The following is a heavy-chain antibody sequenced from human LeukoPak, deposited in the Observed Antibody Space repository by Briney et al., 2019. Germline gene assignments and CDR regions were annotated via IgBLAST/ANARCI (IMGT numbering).Heavy chain of an antibody. Sequence: GGSLRLSCAASGFTVSSNYMSWVRQAPGKGLEWVSVIYSGGSTYYADSVKGRLTISRDNSKNTLYLQMNSLRAEDTAVYYCAKDPFLRYFDWLLDYWGQGTLVTVSS. CDR1: GFTVSSNY. V-gene: IGHV3-53*01. J-gene: IGHJ4*02. D-gene: IGHD3-9*01. CDR3: AKDPFLRYFDWLLDY. CDR2: IYSGGST.